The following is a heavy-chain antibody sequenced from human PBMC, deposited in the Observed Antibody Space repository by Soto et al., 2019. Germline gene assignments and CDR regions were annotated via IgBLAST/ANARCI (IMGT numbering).Heavy chain of an antibody. J-gene: IGHJ6*03. CDR1: GYTFTSYD. Sequence: QVQLVQSGAEVKKPGASVKVSYKASGYTFTSYDINWVRQATGQGLEWMGWMNPNSGNTGYAQKFQGRVTMTRNTSISTAYMELSSLRSEDTAVYYCAREPYYDFWSGYKSYYYYYMDVWGKGTAVTVSS. CDR2: MNPNSGNT. CDR3: AREPYYDFWSGYKSYYYYYMDV. V-gene: IGHV1-8*01. D-gene: IGHD3-3*01.